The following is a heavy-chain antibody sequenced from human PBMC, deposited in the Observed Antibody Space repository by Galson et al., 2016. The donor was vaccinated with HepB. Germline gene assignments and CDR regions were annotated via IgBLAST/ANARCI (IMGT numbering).Heavy chain of an antibody. CDR2: IKHDGSEE. J-gene: IGHJ5*02. Sequence: SLRLSCAASGFSFSGSWMSWVRQAPGKGLEWVANIKHDGSEEYYVDSVKGRFTISRDNAKNSVDLQMNSLRAEDTALYYCVAALAGPQGAWGQGALVTVSS. CDR3: VAALAGPQGA. D-gene: IGHD6-13*01. CDR1: GFSFSGSW. V-gene: IGHV3-7*02.